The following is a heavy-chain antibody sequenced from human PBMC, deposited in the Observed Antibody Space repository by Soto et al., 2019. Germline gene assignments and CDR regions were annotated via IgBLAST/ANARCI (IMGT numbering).Heavy chain of an antibody. CDR3: ARWYYERSSKWYGP. CDR1: GYTFTDYY. CDR2: ITPSGGYT. D-gene: IGHD3-16*01. J-gene: IGHJ5*02. Sequence: QVQLVQSGAEVKKPGASVKVSCKASGYTFTDYYMHWVRQAPGQGLEWMGRITPSGGYTSYAQKFQGRVTMTRDTSTSTVYMELSSLRSEDTAVYYCARWYYERSSKWYGPWGQGTLVTVSS. V-gene: IGHV1-46*03.